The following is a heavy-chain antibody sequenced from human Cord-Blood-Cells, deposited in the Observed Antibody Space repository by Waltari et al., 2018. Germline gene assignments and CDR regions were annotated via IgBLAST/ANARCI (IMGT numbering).Heavy chain of an antibody. CDR3: ARRGYCSGGSCYGLYYFDY. CDR1: GGSISSSSYY. V-gene: IGHV4-39*01. Sequence: QLQLQESGPGLVKPSETLSLTCTVSGGSISSSSYYWGWIRQPPGKGLEWIGSSYYSGSTYYNPSLKRRVTIAVDTSKNQFSLKLSSVTAADTAVYYCARRGYCSGGSCYGLYYFDYWGQGTLVTVSS. J-gene: IGHJ4*02. D-gene: IGHD2-15*01. CDR2: SYYSGST.